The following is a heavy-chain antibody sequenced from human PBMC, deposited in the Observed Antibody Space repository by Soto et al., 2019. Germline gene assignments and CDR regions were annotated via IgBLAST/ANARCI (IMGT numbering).Heavy chain of an antibody. Sequence: ASVKVSCKASGYTFTSYGISWVRQAPGQGLEWMGWISAYNGNTNYAQKLQGRVTMTTDTSTSTAYMELRSLRSDDTAVYYRARGGVVAATYYYYGMDVWGQGTTVTVSS. J-gene: IGHJ6*02. V-gene: IGHV1-18*04. CDR2: ISAYNGNT. D-gene: IGHD2-15*01. CDR3: ARGGVVAATYYYYGMDV. CDR1: GYTFTSYG.